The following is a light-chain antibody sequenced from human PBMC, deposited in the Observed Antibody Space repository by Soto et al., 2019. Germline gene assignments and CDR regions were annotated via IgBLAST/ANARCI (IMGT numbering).Light chain of an antibody. V-gene: IGKV2-30*01. CDR3: LQGTRWPWT. CDR2: KIS. Sequence: DVVMTQSPLSLPVTLGQPATISCRSSQGLVYSDGNTYLSWFQQRPGQSPRRLISKISIRDSGVPDRFSGSGSGTEFTLKISRGEAEDVGVYYCLQGTRWPWTFGQGTRVEIK. J-gene: IGKJ1*01. CDR1: QGLVYSDGNTY.